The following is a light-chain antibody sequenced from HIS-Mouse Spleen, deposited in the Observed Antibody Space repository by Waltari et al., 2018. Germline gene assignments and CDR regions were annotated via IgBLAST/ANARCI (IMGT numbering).Light chain of an antibody. CDR2: EGS. J-gene: IGLJ2*01. V-gene: IGLV2-23*01. CDR3: CSYAGSSTYVV. Sequence: QSALTQPASVSGSPGQSITIPCTGTSSDVGSYNLVSWYQQHPGKAPKPMLYEGSKRPSGVSNRFSGSKSGNTASLTISGLQAEDEADYYCCSYAGSSTYVVFGGGTKLTVL. CDR1: SSDVGSYNL.